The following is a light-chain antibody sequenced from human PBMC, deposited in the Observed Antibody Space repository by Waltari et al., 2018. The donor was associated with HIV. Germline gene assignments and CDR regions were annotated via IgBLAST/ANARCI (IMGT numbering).Light chain of an antibody. CDR1: QSVSSSY. CDR2: FAS. Sequence: EIVLSQSPGTLSLSPGERATLSCRASQSVSSSYLAWYQQKPGQAPRLLIYFASSRATGIPDRFSGSGSGTDFTLTISRLEPEDFAVYYCQQYGSSPPYTFGQGTKLEIK. CDR3: QQYGSSPPYT. V-gene: IGKV3-20*01. J-gene: IGKJ2*01.